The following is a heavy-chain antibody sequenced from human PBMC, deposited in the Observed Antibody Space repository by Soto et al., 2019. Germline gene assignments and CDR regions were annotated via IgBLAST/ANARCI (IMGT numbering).Heavy chain of an antibody. CDR3: ARDTKWGSGRFDA. CDR2: LNSDEFGA. D-gene: IGHD3-10*01. J-gene: IGHJ5*02. CDR1: GFTFSSHW. Sequence: EVQLVESGGGLVQPGGSLRLSCAASGFTFSSHWMHWVRQAPWKALVLVSCLNSDEFGATYADSVRGRFTMSRDNAKNTMYLQLSSLRVEDPAVYYCARDTKWGSGRFDAWGPGILVTVSS. V-gene: IGHV3-74*01.